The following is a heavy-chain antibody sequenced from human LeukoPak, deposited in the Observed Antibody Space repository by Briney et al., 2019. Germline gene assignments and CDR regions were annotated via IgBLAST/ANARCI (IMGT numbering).Heavy chain of an antibody. V-gene: IGHV4-39*02. CDR1: GGSISSSSYY. D-gene: IGHD4-17*01. Sequence: SETLSLTCTVSGGSISSSSYYWGWIRQPPGKGLEWIGSIYYSGSTYYNPSLKSRVTISVDTSKNQFSLKLSSVTAADTAVYYCARDQFYGDNPFDHWGQGTLVTVSS. CDR2: IYYSGST. CDR3: ARDQFYGDNPFDH. J-gene: IGHJ4*02.